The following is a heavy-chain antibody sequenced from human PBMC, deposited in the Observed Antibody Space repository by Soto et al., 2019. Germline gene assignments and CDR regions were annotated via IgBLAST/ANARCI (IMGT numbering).Heavy chain of an antibody. CDR2: INGDGSEI. V-gene: IGHV3-7*03. CDR3: ARDVGPNTLDY. CDR1: GLIFRASW. Sequence: DVQLVESGGGLVQPGGSLRLSCEASGLIFRASWMTWVRQPPGKGLEWVANINGDGSEIYYVGSVRGRFTVSRDNAKNALYLQMNSLRADDTAVYYCARDVGPNTLDYWGQGTLVTVSS. J-gene: IGHJ4*02.